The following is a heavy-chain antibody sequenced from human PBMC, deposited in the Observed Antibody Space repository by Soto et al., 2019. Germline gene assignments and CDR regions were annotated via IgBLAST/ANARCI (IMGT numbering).Heavy chain of an antibody. D-gene: IGHD3-22*01. J-gene: IGHJ4*02. CDR3: AREGGDYYYDSSGYLDY. CDR2: INHSGST. CDR1: GGSFSGYY. Sequence: QVQLQQWGAGLLKPSETLSLTCAVYGGSFSGYYRSWIRQPPGKGLEWIGEINHSGSTNYNPSLKSRVTISVDTSKNQFSLKLSSVTAADTAVYYCAREGGDYYYDSSGYLDYWGQGTLVTVSS. V-gene: IGHV4-34*01.